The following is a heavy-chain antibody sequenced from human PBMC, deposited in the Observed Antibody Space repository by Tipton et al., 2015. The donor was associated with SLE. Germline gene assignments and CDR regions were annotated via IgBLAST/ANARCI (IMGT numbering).Heavy chain of an antibody. CDR3: ARDALLGWFDP. V-gene: IGHV4-39*06. D-gene: IGHD1-26*01. CDR1: GGSISSSSYY. J-gene: IGHJ5*02. Sequence: LRLSCTVSGGSISSSSYYWGWIRQPPGKGLEWIGSIYYSGSTYYNPSLKSRVTISVDTSKNQFPLKLSSVTAADTAVYYCARDALLGWFDPWGQGTLVTVSS. CDR2: IYYSGST.